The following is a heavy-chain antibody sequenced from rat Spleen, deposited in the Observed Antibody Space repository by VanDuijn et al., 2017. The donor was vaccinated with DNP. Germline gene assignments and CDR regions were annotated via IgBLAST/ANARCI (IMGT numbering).Heavy chain of an antibody. CDR1: GFTFSNFG. CDR3: STRRDGPLYWYFDF. D-gene: IGHD3-1*01. J-gene: IGHJ1*01. V-gene: IGHV5-19*01. CDR2: ISPSGDRT. Sequence: EVQLVESGGDLVQPGRSLKLSCATSGFTFSNFGMHWLRQARTKGLEWVASISPSGDRTYYRASVKGRFTISRDDAKSTLCLQMDSLRSEDTATYYCSTRRDGPLYWYFDFWGPGTMVTVSS.